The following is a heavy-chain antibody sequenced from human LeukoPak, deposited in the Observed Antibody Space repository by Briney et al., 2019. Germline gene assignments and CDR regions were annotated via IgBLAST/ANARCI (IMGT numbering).Heavy chain of an antibody. CDR1: GYRFTRYW. CDR2: IDPGDSET. J-gene: IGHJ3*02. V-gene: IGHV5-51*01. CDR3: ARLNDGFDI. Sequence: HGESLQISCKGSGYRFTRYWIAWVRQMPGKGLQWMGIIDPGDSETRYSPSFQGQVTITADKSISTAYLQWSSLKASDTAMYYCARLNDGFDIWGQGAMVIVSS.